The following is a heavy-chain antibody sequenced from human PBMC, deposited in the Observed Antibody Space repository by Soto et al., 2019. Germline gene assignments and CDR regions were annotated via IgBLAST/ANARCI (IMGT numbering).Heavy chain of an antibody. CDR3: ARGKIVGATTYGYFDY. CDR1: GGSFSGYY. V-gene: IGHV4-34*01. Sequence: SETLSLTCAVYGGSFSGYYWSWIRQPPGKGLEWIGEINHSGSTNYNPSLKSRVTISVDTSKNQFSLKLSSVTAADTAVYYCARGKIVGATTYGYFDYWGQGTLVTVSS. CDR2: INHSGST. D-gene: IGHD1-26*01. J-gene: IGHJ4*02.